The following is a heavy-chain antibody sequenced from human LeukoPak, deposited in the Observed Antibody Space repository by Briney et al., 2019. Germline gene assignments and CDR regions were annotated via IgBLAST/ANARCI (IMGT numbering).Heavy chain of an antibody. V-gene: IGHV3-30*02. CDR3: ARDSMIAARPIKAPPNFQH. CDR2: IRYDGSNK. D-gene: IGHD3-22*01. Sequence: GGSLRLSCAASGFTFSSYGMHWVRQAPGKGLEWVAFIRYDGSNKYYADSVKGRFTISRDNSKNTLYLQMNSLRAEDTAVYYCARDSMIAARPIKAPPNFQHWGQGTLVTVSS. J-gene: IGHJ1*01. CDR1: GFTFSSYG.